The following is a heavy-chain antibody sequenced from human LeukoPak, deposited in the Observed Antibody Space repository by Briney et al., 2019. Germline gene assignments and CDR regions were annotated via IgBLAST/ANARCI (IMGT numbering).Heavy chain of an antibody. Sequence: GESLQISCKGPGYSFTSYWIGWVRQMPGKGLEWMGIIYPGDSDTTYSPSFQGQVTISADKSISTAYLQWSSLKASDTAMYYCARRDGYCSSTSCYADYYYGMDVWGQGTTVTVSS. D-gene: IGHD2-2*01. CDR1: GYSFTSYW. J-gene: IGHJ6*02. V-gene: IGHV5-51*01. CDR3: ARRDGYCSSTSCYADYYYGMDV. CDR2: IYPGDSDT.